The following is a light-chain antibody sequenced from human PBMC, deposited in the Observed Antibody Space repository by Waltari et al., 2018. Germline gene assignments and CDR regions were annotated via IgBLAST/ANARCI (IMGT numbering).Light chain of an antibody. Sequence: QSVLTQPHSASGTTGQRVTISCSGSSPNIGSNYVYWYQQPPGTAPNLLINWNNRRPSGVPDRCSGSKSGTSASLAISGLRSEDEADYYCAAWDNSLSAHVVFGGGTKLTVL. V-gene: IGLV1-47*01. J-gene: IGLJ2*01. CDR3: AAWDNSLSAHVV. CDR1: SPNIGSNY. CDR2: WNN.